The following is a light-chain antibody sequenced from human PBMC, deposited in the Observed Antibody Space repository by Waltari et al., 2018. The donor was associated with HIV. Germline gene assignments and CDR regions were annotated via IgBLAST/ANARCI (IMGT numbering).Light chain of an antibody. V-gene: IGLV3-21*02. Sequence: SYVLTQPPSVSAAPGQTATLTCGGKSIGRKSVNWYQQKPGRAPVVVVFGDTDRPSGIPERFSGSNSGNTATLTISRVEAGDEADYYCQVWDTSGDHPYVFGTGTKVTVL. CDR1: SIGRKS. CDR3: QVWDTSGDHPYV. J-gene: IGLJ1*01. CDR2: GDT.